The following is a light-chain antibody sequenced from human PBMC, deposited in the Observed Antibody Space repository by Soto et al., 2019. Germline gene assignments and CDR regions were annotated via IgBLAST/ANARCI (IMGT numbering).Light chain of an antibody. Sequence: ESVMTQSPATLSLSPGERATLSCRASQSVYRSYLSWYQQKPGQAPMLVIYGASTRATGIPARFSGSGSGTDFTLPISSLQPEDFAVSYCQQEYNFPWTFGQGTKVEIK. V-gene: IGKV3D-7*01. J-gene: IGKJ1*01. CDR1: QSVYRSY. CDR3: QQEYNFPWT. CDR2: GAS.